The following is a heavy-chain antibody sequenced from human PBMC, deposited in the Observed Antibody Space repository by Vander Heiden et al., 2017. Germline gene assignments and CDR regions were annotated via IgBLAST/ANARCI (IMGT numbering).Heavy chain of an antibody. V-gene: IGHV3-53*01. Sequence: EDQLVESGGGLIQPGGSLRLSCAVSGFTVRNNYMNWVRQAPGKGLEWVSVIYSSGDTYYADSVKGRFTISRDNSKNTLYLQMNSLRAEDTALYYCARDSPGRVPGYYYYAMDVWGQGTTVTVSS. D-gene: IGHD2-2*01. CDR1: GFTVRNNY. CDR2: IYSSGDT. CDR3: ARDSPGRVPGYYYYAMDV. J-gene: IGHJ6*02.